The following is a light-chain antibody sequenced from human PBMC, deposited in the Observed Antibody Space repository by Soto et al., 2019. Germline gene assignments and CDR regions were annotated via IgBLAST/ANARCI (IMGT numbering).Light chain of an antibody. J-gene: IGKJ4*01. CDR1: QSVSVY. CDR3: QQRSNWPPLT. Sequence: EIVLTQSPATLSLSPGERATLSCRASQSVSVYLAWYQQKPGQAPRLLIYDASTRATGIPARFSGSGSGTDFTLTISSLEPEDFAVYYCQQRSNWPPLTFGGGTMVDIK. V-gene: IGKV3-11*01. CDR2: DAS.